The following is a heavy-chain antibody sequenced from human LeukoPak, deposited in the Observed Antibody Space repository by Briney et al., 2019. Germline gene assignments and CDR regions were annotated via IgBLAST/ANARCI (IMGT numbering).Heavy chain of an antibody. V-gene: IGHV1-2*06. CDR1: GYTFTGYY. Sequence: ASVKVSCKASGYTFTGYYMHWVRQAPGQGLEWMGRINPNSGGTNHAQKFQGRVTMTRDTSISTAYMELSRLRSDDTAVYYCARVVGGGDSVIDYWGQGTLVTVSS. CDR3: ARVVGGGDSVIDY. J-gene: IGHJ4*02. CDR2: INPNSGGT. D-gene: IGHD2-21*02.